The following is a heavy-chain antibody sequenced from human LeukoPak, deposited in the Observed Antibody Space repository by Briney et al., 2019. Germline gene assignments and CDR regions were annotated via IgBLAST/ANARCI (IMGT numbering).Heavy chain of an antibody. D-gene: IGHD3-10*01. CDR3: AREGSMVRGGGFDY. CDR2: IYYSGST. J-gene: IGHJ4*02. Sequence: SETLSLTCTVSGGSISSGDYYWSWIRQPPGKGLEWIGYIYYSGSTYYNPSLKSRVTISVDTSKNQFSLKLSSVTAADTAVYYCAREGSMVRGGGFDYWGQGTLVTVSS. V-gene: IGHV4-30-4*01. CDR1: GGSISSGDYY.